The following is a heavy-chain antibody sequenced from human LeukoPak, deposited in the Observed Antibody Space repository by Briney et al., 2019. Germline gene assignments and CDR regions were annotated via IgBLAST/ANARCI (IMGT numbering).Heavy chain of an antibody. CDR1: GFTVVTNY. CDR3: ARDLN. J-gene: IGHJ4*02. V-gene: IGHV3-66*01. Sequence: GGSLRLSCAASGFTVVTNYMSWVRQAPGKGLEWVSVIYAGGATYYSDSVRGRFTISRDNSKNTLYLQMNGLRAEDTAVYYCARDLNWGQGTLVTVSS. CDR2: IYAGGAT.